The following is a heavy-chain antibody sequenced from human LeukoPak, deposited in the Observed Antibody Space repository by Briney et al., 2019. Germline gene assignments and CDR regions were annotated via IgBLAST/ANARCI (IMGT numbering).Heavy chain of an antibody. D-gene: IGHD1-26*01. J-gene: IGHJ4*02. CDR2: INPNGGST. V-gene: IGHV1-46*01. Sequence: ASVKVSCKASGYTFTGYYMHWVRQAPGQGLEWMGIINPNGGSTTYAQKFQGRVTMTRDTSTSTVYMQLSSLRSEDTAVFYCARAGVGATIPFDYWGQGTLVTVSS. CDR1: GYTFTGYY. CDR3: ARAGVGATIPFDY.